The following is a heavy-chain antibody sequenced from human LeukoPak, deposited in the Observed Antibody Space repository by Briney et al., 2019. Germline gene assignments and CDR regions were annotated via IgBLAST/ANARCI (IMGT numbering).Heavy chain of an antibody. CDR3: ASSGPGYFDY. V-gene: IGHV4-34*01. Sequence: SETLSLTCTVSGGSISSYYWSWIRQPPGKGLEWIGEINHSGSTNYNPSLKSRVTISVDTSKNQFSLKLSSVTAADTAVYYCASSGPGYFDYWGQGTLVTVSS. CDR2: INHSGST. D-gene: IGHD3-10*01. J-gene: IGHJ4*02. CDR1: GGSISSYY.